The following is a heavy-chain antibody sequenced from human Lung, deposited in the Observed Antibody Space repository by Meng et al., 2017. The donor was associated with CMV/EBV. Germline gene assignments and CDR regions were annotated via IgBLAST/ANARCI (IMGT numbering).Heavy chain of an antibody. V-gene: IGHV1-8*01. Sequence: ASVXVSXKASGYTFTSYDINWVRQATGQGLEWMGWMNPNSGNTGYAQKFQGRVTMTRNTSISTAYMELSSLRSEDTAVYYCARVNSPDYYYGMDVWGQGTTVTVSS. D-gene: IGHD4-23*01. CDR3: ARVNSPDYYYGMDV. CDR1: GYTFTSYD. J-gene: IGHJ6*02. CDR2: MNPNSGNT.